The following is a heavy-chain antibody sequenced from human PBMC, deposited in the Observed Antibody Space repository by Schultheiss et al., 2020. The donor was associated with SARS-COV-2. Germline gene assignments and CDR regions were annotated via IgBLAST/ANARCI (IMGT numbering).Heavy chain of an antibody. J-gene: IGHJ4*02. CDR1: GFTFSTYG. CDR2: ISYDGTAK. V-gene: IGHV3-30*18. Sequence: GGSLRLSCAASGFTFSTYGMHWVRQAPGKGLEWVAVISYDGTAKYYADSVKGRFTISRDNSKNTLYLQMNSLRAEDTAVYYCAKEDCSGGSCQFDYWGQGTLVTVSS. D-gene: IGHD2-15*01. CDR3: AKEDCSGGSCQFDY.